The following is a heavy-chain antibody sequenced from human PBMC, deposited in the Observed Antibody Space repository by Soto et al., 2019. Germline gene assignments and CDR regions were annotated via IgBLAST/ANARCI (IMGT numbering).Heavy chain of an antibody. Sequence: XDSLTISRKGSGYSFTSYWISWVRQMPGKGLEWMGRIDPSDSYTNYSPSFQGHVTISADKSISTAYLQWSSLKASDTAMYYCARNYYDSSGYGLKDFDYWGQGTLVTVSS. J-gene: IGHJ4*02. CDR3: ARNYYDSSGYGLKDFDY. CDR2: IDPSDSYT. V-gene: IGHV5-10-1*01. CDR1: GYSFTSYW. D-gene: IGHD3-22*01.